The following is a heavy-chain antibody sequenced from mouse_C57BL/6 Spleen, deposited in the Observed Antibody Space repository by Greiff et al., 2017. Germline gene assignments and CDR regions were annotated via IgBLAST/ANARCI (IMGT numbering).Heavy chain of an antibody. D-gene: IGHD2-4*01. V-gene: IGHV1-19*01. Sequence: VPLKESGPVLVKPGASVKMSCQASGYTFTDYYMNWVKQSHGKSLEWIGVINPYNGGTSYNQTFKGKATLTVDKSSSTAYMELNSLTSEDSAVYYCASRIRIYYDYEVVAYWGQGTLGTVSA. CDR3: ASRIRIYYDYEVVAY. CDR1: GYTFTDYY. CDR2: INPYNGGT. J-gene: IGHJ3*01.